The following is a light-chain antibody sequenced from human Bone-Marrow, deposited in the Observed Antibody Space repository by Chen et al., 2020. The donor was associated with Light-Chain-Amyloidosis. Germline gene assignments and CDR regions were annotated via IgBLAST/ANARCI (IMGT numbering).Light chain of an antibody. CDR2: EVT. J-gene: IGLJ1*01. CDR3: SSYTITNTLV. V-gene: IGLV2-14*01. CDR1: SSDVGGDNH. Sequence: QSALTQPASVSGSPGQSITISCTGTSSDVGGDNHVSWYQQHPDKAPKLMIYEVTNRPSWVPDHFSGSKSDNTASLTISGLQTEDEADYFCSSYTITNTLVFGSGTRAT.